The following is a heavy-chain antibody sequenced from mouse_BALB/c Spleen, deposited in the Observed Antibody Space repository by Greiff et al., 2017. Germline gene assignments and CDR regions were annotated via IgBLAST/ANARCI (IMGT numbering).Heavy chain of an antibody. Sequence: EVQVVESGGGLVKPGGSLKLSCAASGFTFSSYAMSWVRQTPEKRLEWVASISSGGSTYYPDSVKGRFTISRDNARNILYLQMSSLRSEDTAMYYCARGDGGNYLYAMDYWGQGTSVTVSS. V-gene: IGHV5-6-5*01. D-gene: IGHD2-1*01. CDR3: ARGDGGNYLYAMDY. CDR1: GFTFSSYA. J-gene: IGHJ4*01. CDR2: ISSGGST.